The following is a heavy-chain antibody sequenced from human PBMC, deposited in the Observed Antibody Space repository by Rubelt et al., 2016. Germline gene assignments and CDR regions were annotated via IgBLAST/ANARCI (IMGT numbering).Heavy chain of an antibody. Sequence: GIANYAQKFQGRVTITADKSTSTAYVELSSLRSEDTAVYYCAKQYTGSLDYWGQGTLVTVSS. J-gene: IGHJ4*02. D-gene: IGHD1-26*01. V-gene: IGHV1-69*02. CDR3: AKQYTGSLDY. CDR2: GIA.